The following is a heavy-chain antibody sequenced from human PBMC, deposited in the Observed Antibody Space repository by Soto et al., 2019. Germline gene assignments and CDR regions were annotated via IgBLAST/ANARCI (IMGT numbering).Heavy chain of an antibody. V-gene: IGHV3-73*02. Sequence: EVQLVESGGGLVQPGGSLKLSCAASGFIFSDSALHWVRQASGKGLEWVGRIRRKANNYATTYAASVEGRFAISRDDSKKTAYLQMNSLKTEDTAIYYCTRGIDVWSGYPRYSLDYWGQGTLVTVSS. CDR3: TRGIDVWSGYPRYSLDY. D-gene: IGHD3-3*01. CDR2: IRRKANNYAT. CDR1: GFIFSDSA. J-gene: IGHJ4*02.